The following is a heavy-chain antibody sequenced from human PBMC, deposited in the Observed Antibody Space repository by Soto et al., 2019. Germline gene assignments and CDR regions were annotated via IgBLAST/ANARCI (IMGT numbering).Heavy chain of an antibody. CDR2: INHSGST. D-gene: IGHD2-15*01. CDR1: GGSFSGYY. Sequence: SETLSLTCAVYGGSFSGYYWSWIRQPPGKGLEWIGEINHSGSTNYNPSLKSRVTISVDTSKNQFSLKLSSVTAADTAVYYCARGGYCSGGSCYSGVVDYWGQGTLVTVSS. J-gene: IGHJ4*02. CDR3: ARGGYCSGGSCYSGVVDY. V-gene: IGHV4-34*01.